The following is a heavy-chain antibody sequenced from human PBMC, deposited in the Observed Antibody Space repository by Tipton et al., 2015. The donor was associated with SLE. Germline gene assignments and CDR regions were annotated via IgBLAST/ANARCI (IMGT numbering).Heavy chain of an antibody. J-gene: IGHJ2*01. CDR1: GYTFTNYG. V-gene: IGHV1-69*13. CDR2: IIPIFGTA. CDR3: ARVSSAMGYFDL. D-gene: IGHD6-19*01. Sequence: QLVQSGAEVKKPGASVKVSCKASGYTFTNYGISWVRQAPGQGLEWMGGIIPIFGTANYAQKFQGRVTITADESTSTAYMELSSLRSEDTAVYYCARVSSAMGYFDLWGRGTLVTVSS.